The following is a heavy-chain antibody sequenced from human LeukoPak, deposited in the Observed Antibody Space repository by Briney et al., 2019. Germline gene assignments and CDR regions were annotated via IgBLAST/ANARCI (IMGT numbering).Heavy chain of an antibody. D-gene: IGHD3-3*01. V-gene: IGHV3-21*01. J-gene: IGHJ4*02. CDR3: ARETFWSGYPFDY. CDR1: GFTFSSYS. Sequence: PEGSLRLSCAASGFTFSSYSMNWVRQAPGKGLEWVSSISSSSSYIYYADSVKGRFTISRDNAKNSLYLQMNSLRAEDTAVYYCARETFWSGYPFDYWGQGTLVTVSS. CDR2: ISSSSSYI.